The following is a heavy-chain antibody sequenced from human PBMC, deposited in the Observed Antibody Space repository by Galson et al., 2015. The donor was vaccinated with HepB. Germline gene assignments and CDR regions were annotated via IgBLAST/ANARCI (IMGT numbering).Heavy chain of an antibody. Sequence: SLRLSCAASGFGIYYNAMAWVRQAPGKGLEWVAAIGGSSTRTDYAASVQGRFTISRDTSRNILYLHLNFLRAEDTAVYYCAKDILHWSFDLWGQGTLVTVSS. D-gene: IGHD2-8*02. CDR3: AKDILHWSFDL. V-gene: IGHV3-23*01. CDR1: GFGIYYNA. J-gene: IGHJ5*02. CDR2: IGGSSTRT.